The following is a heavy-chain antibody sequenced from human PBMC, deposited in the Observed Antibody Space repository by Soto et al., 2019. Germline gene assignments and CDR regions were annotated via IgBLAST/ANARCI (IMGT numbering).Heavy chain of an antibody. V-gene: IGHV4-31*03. D-gene: IGHD2-8*01. CDR3: ARAPEPGYCTNGVCYDHDAFDI. CDR1: GGSISSGGYY. J-gene: IGHJ3*02. Sequence: PSETLSLTCTVSGGSISSGGYYWSWIRQHPGKGLEWIGYIYYSGSTYYNPSLKSRVTISVDTSKNQFSLKLSSVTAADTAVYYCARAPEPGYCTNGVCYDHDAFDIWGQGTMVTVSS. CDR2: IYYSGST.